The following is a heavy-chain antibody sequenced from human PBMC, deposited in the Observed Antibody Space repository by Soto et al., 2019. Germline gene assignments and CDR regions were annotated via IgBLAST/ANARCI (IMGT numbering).Heavy chain of an antibody. CDR1: GFTFRNYA. D-gene: IGHD2-8*02. CDR3: AKATATGGGAFDI. V-gene: IGHV3-23*01. CDR2: ISGNGGDI. J-gene: IGHJ3*02. Sequence: PGGSLRLSCAASGFTFRNYAMSWVRQAPGKGLEWVSRISGNGGDINYADSVKGRFTISRDSSQNTVYLQMNSLTAGDTALYYCAKATATGGGAFDICGQGTMVTVSS.